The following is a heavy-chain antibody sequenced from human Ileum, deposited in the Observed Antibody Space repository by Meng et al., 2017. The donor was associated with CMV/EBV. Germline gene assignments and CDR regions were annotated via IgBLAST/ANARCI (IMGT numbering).Heavy chain of an antibody. V-gene: IGHV1-8*01. Sequence: ASVKVSCKASGYTFISYDIHWVRQATGQGLEWMGWMNPDSGNTGYAQKFQGRVIFTSNTSISTAYLELSGLRCEDTAVYYCAREGGDYSNAFYYGMDVWGQGTTVTVSS. CDR3: AREGGDYSNAFYYGMDV. CDR2: MNPDSGNT. J-gene: IGHJ6*02. CDR1: GYTFISYD. D-gene: IGHD4-11*01.